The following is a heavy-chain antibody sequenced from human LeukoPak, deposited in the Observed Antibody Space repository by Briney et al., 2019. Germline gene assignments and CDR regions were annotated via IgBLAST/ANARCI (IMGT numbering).Heavy chain of an antibody. D-gene: IGHD1-26*01. J-gene: IGHJ5*02. Sequence: ASVKVSCKASGYTFTGYYMHWVRQAPGQGLEWMGWINPNSGGTNYAQKFQGRVTMTRDTSISTAYMELSRLRSDDTVVYYCAREASGSYFNWFDPWGQGTLVTVSS. V-gene: IGHV1-2*02. CDR3: AREASGSYFNWFDP. CDR2: INPNSGGT. CDR1: GYTFTGYY.